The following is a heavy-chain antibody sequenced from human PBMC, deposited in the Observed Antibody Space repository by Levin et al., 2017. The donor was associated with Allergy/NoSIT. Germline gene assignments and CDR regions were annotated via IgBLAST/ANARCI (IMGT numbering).Heavy chain of an antibody. CDR3: ARGPFLEWLLPSQNNWFDP. CDR1: GGSFSGYY. J-gene: IGHJ5*02. Sequence: PSETLSLTCAVYGGSFSGYYWSWIRQPPGKGLEWIGEINHSGSTNYNPSLKSRVTISVDTSKNQFSLKLSSVTAADTAVYYCARGPFLEWLLPSQNNWFDPWGQGTLVTVSS. D-gene: IGHD3-3*01. V-gene: IGHV4-34*01. CDR2: INHSGST.